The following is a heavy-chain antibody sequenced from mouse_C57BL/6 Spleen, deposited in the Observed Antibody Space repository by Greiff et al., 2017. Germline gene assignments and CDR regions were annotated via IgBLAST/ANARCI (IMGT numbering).Heavy chain of an antibody. CDR2: ISDGGSYT. J-gene: IGHJ4*01. V-gene: IGHV5-4*01. CDR1: GFTFSSYA. CDR3: ARDSKGYYSKGAYAMDY. Sequence: EVHLVESGGGLVKPGGSLKLSCAASGFTFSSYAMSWVRQTPEKRLEWVATISDGGSYTYYPDNVKGRFTISRDNAKNNLYLQMSHLKSEDTAMYYCARDSKGYYSKGAYAMDYWGQGTSVTVSS. D-gene: IGHD2-12*01.